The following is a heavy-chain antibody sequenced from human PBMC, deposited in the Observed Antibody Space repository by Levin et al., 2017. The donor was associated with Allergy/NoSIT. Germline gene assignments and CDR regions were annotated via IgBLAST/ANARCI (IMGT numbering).Heavy chain of an antibody. CDR3: ASDYSSSNAFDI. Sequence: GESLKISCAASGFTFSSYAMHWVRQAPGKGLEWVAVISYDGSNKYYADSVKGRFTISRDNSKNTLYLQMNSLRAEDTAVYYCASDYSSSNAFDIWGQGTMVTVSS. V-gene: IGHV3-30-3*01. CDR1: GFTFSSYA. CDR2: ISYDGSNK. J-gene: IGHJ3*02. D-gene: IGHD6-6*01.